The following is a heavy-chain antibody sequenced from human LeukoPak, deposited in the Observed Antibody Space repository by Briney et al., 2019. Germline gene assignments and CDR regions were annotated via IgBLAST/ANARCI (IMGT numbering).Heavy chain of an antibody. J-gene: IGHJ4*02. V-gene: IGHV3-74*01. CDR1: GFSFSSYV. CDR2: ISHDGII. D-gene: IGHD5-24*01. Sequence: GGSLRLSCETAGFSFSSYVMHWVRRTPGKGLVWVSRISHDGIISYADSVKGRFTISRDNAKNTLTLQMNSLRVEDTAVYFCARDWVYKIDYWGRGTLVTVSS. CDR3: ARDWVYKIDY.